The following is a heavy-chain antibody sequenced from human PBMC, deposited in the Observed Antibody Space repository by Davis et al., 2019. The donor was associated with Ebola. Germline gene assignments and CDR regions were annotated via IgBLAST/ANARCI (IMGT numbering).Heavy chain of an antibody. CDR1: GGSFSGYH. V-gene: IGHV4-34*01. Sequence: SETLSLTCAVYGGSFSGYHWSWIRQPPGKGLEWIGEINHSGSTNYNPSLKSRVAISADRSKNQFSLKLTSVTAADTAVYYCARGLGMGWFDSWGQGTPVTVSS. CDR2: INHSGST. J-gene: IGHJ5*01. CDR3: ARGLGMGWFDS.